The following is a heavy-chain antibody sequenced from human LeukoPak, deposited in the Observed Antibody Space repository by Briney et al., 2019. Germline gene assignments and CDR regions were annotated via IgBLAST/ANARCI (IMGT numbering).Heavy chain of an antibody. J-gene: IGHJ3*02. CDR3: TRRTAVAEDAFDI. D-gene: IGHD6-19*01. Sequence: PGGSLRLSCAASGFTFSGSAMHWVRQASGEGLEWVGRIRSKANSYATAYAASVKGRFTISRDDSKNTAYLQMNSLKTEDTAVYYCTRRTAVAEDAFDIWGQGTMVTVSS. CDR1: GFTFSGSA. CDR2: IRSKANSYAT. V-gene: IGHV3-73*01.